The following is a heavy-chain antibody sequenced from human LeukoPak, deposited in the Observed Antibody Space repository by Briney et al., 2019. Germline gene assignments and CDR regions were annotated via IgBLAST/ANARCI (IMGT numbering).Heavy chain of an antibody. CDR2: INPNSGVT. Sequence: ASVKVSCKASGYTFSGFYIHWVRQAPGQGLEWMGWINPNSGVTNYAQKLQGRVTITRDTSIDTAYMQLSRLRSDDTAVYYCAKDRYGDYEAPFHYYMDAWGRGTTVTISS. D-gene: IGHD5-12*01. J-gene: IGHJ6*03. CDR3: AKDRYGDYEAPFHYYMDA. V-gene: IGHV1-2*02. CDR1: GYTFSGFY.